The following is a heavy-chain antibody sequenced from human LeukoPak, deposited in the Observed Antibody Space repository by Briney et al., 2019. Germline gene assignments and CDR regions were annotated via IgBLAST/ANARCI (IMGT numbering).Heavy chain of an antibody. D-gene: IGHD1-26*01. Sequence: ASVKVSCKASGYTFTSYYMHWVRQAPRQGLEWMGIINPSGGSTSYAQKFQGRVTMTRDTSTSTVYMELSSLRSEDTAVYYCARGLDHLDSGSYSYYFDYWGQGTLVTVSS. CDR2: INPSGGST. CDR3: ARGLDHLDSGSYSYYFDY. CDR1: GYTFTSYY. V-gene: IGHV1-46*01. J-gene: IGHJ4*02.